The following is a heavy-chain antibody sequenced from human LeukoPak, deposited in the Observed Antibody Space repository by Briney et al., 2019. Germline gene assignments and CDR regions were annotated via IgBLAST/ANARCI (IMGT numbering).Heavy chain of an antibody. J-gene: IGHJ4*02. CDR1: GGSISSYY. D-gene: IGHD3-10*01. CDR2: IYYSGST. V-gene: IGHV4-59*01. Sequence: SETLSLTCTVSGGSISSYYWSWIRQPPGKGLEWIGYIYYSGSTNYNPSLKSRVTISVDTSKNQFSLKLSSVSAADTAVYYCATYPFRGATHYFDYWGQGILVTVSS. CDR3: ATYPFRGATHYFDY.